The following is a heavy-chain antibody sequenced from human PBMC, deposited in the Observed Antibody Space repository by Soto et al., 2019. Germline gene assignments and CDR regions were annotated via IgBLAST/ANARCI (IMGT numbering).Heavy chain of an antibody. J-gene: IGHJ4*02. D-gene: IGHD3-22*01. Sequence: PSETLSLTCTVSGGSISSYYWSWIRQPPGKGLEWIGYIYYSGSTNYNPSLKSRVTISVDTPKNQFSLKLSSVTAADTAVYYCARVTTYYYDSSGYDYFDYWGQGTLVTVSS. CDR1: GGSISSYY. CDR3: ARVTTYYYDSSGYDYFDY. CDR2: IYYSGST. V-gene: IGHV4-59*01.